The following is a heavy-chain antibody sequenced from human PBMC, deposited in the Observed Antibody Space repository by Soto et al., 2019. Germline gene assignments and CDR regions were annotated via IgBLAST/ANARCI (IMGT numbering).Heavy chain of an antibody. CDR2: ISGSGATT. V-gene: IGHV3-23*01. D-gene: IGHD3-22*01. Sequence: GGSLRLSCAASGFTFSSYAMSWVRQAPGKGLEWVSAISGSGATTYYAASVKGRFTISRDNSKNTLYLQMNSLRAEDTAVYYCAKGSYESCCYLDYWGQGTLVTVSS. CDR3: AKGSYESCCYLDY. J-gene: IGHJ4*02. CDR1: GFTFSSYA.